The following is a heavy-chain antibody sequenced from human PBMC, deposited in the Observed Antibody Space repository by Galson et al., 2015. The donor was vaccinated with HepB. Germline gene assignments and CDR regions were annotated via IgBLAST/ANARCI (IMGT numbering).Heavy chain of an antibody. CDR3: AKDLGSGWGLDY. D-gene: IGHD6-19*01. CDR1: GFTFSSYG. V-gene: IGHV3-30*02. CDR2: IRYDGSNK. J-gene: IGHJ4*02. Sequence: SLRLSCAASGFTFSSYGMHWVRQAPGKGLEWVAFIRYDGSNKYYADSVKGRFTISRDNSKNTLYLQMNSLRAEDTAVYYCAKDLGSGWGLDYWGQGTLVTVSS.